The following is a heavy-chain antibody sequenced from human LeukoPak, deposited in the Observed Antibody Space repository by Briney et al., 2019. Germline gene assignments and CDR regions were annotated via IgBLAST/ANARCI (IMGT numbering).Heavy chain of an antibody. CDR3: ARLYYDYVWGSWYFDL. D-gene: IGHD3-16*01. CDR1: GGSISSYY. J-gene: IGHJ2*01. Sequence: PSETLSLTCTVSGGSISSYYWSWIWQPPGKGLEWIGYIYYSGSTNYNPSLKSRVTISVDTSKNQFPLKLSSVTAADTAVYYCARLYYDYVWGSWYFDLWGRGTLVTVSS. CDR2: IYYSGST. V-gene: IGHV4-59*01.